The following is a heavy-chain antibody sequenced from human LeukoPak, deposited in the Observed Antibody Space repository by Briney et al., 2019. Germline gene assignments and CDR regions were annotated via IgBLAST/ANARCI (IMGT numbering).Heavy chain of an antibody. CDR3: ARDGGPEYYYDTEHDAFDI. D-gene: IGHD3-22*01. J-gene: IGHJ3*02. Sequence: GASVKVSCKASGYTFTSYYMHWVRQGPGQGLEWMGIINPSGGSTSYAQKFQGRVTMTRDTSTSTVYMELSSLRSEDTAVYYCARDGGPEYYYDTEHDAFDIWGQGTMVTVSS. CDR2: INPSGGST. CDR1: GYTFTSYY. V-gene: IGHV1-46*01.